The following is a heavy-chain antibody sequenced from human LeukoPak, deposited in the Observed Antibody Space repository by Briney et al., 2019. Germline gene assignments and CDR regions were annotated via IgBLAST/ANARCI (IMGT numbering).Heavy chain of an antibody. V-gene: IGHV3-48*01. D-gene: IGHD5-18*01. CDR1: GFTFSRYS. Sequence: GGSLRLSCAASGFTFSRYSMNWVRQAPGKGLEWVSYIRNSGGPIYYADSVKGRFTISRDNAKNSLYLQMNSLRAEDTALYYCARDSGYSYGTDFWGQGTLVTVSS. CDR2: IRNSGGPI. J-gene: IGHJ4*02. CDR3: ARDSGYSYGTDF.